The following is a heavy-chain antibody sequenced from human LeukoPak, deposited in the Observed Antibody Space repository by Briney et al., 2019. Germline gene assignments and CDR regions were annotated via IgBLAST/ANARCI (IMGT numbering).Heavy chain of an antibody. D-gene: IGHD6-13*01. CDR3: ARRKEFSSSSFPNHAFDI. CDR2: INHSGST. J-gene: IGHJ3*02. V-gene: IGHV4-34*01. Sequence: SETLSLTCAVYGGSFSGYYWSWIRQPPGKGLEWIGEINHSGSTNYNPSLKSRVTISVDTSKNQFSLKLSSVTAADTAVYYCARRKEFSSSSFPNHAFDIWGQGTMVTVSS. CDR1: GGSFSGYY.